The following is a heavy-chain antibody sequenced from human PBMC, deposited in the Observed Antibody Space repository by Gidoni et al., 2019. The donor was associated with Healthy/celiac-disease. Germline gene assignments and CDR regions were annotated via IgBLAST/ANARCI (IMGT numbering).Heavy chain of an antibody. CDR1: GFTFSSYS. Sequence: EVQLVESGGGLGKPGGSLRLSCAASGFTFSSYSMNWVRQAPGKGLEWVSSISSSSSYIYYADSVKCRFTISRDNSKNSLYLQMNSLRAEDTAVYYCAGGGWFDPWFQGTLVTVSS. V-gene: IGHV3-21*01. CDR2: ISSSSSYI. CDR3: AGGGWFDP. J-gene: IGHJ5*02.